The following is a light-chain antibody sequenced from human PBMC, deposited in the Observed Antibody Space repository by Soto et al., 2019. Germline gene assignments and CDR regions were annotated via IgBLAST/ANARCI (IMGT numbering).Light chain of an antibody. CDR3: QQYKNWPPLT. V-gene: IGKV3-15*01. Sequence: EIVMTQSPATLSVSRGERATLSCRARQRVSSNLAWYQQQPGQAPKLNIYGASTRTTGIPARFSGSGSGTEFTLTISSLQSEDFSVYYCQQYKNWPPLTFGGGTKVEIK. CDR1: QRVSSN. J-gene: IGKJ4*01. CDR2: GAS.